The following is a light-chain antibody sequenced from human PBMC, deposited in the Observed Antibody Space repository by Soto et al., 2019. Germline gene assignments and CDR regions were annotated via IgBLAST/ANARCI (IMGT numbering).Light chain of an antibody. J-gene: IGLJ1*01. CDR1: SSNIGSNT. V-gene: IGLV1-44*01. CDR3: AAWDDSLNAYV. CDR2: SNN. Sequence: QSVLTQPPSASVTPGQMVTISCSGSSSNIGSNTVTWYQQLPGTAPKLLIYSNNQRPSGVPDRFSGSKSGTSASLAISGLHSEDDADYHCAAWDDSLNAYVFGTGTKVTVL.